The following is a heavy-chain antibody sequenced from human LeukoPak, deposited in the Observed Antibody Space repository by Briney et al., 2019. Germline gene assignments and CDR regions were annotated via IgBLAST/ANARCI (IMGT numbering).Heavy chain of an antibody. J-gene: IGHJ3*02. CDR2: ISSSSSYI. V-gene: IGHV3-21*01. CDR1: GFTFADYA. CDR3: ARDRDSGSSTHDAFDI. D-gene: IGHD1-26*01. Sequence: GGSLRLSCTASGFTFADYAMSWVRQAPGKGLEWVSSISSSSSYIYYADSVKGRFTISRDNAKNSLYLQMNSLRAEDTAVYYCARDRDSGSSTHDAFDIWGQGTMVTVSS.